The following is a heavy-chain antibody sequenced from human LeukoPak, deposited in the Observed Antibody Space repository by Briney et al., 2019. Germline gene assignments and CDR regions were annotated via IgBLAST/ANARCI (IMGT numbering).Heavy chain of an antibody. D-gene: IGHD2-2*01. V-gene: IGHV4-30-4*08. J-gene: IGHJ2*01. CDR1: GGSISSGDYY. Sequence: PSQTLSLTCTVSGGSISSGDYYRSWIRQPPGKGLEWIGYIYYSGSTYYNPSLKSRVTISVDTSKNQFSLKLSSVTAADTAVYYCARGSLGDIVVVPAATPFDLWGRGTLVTVSS. CDR3: ARGSLGDIVVVPAATPFDL. CDR2: IYYSGST.